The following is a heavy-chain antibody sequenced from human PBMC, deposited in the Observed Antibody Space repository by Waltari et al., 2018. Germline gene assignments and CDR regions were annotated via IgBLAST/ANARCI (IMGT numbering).Heavy chain of an antibody. CDR1: GGSISGYY. CDR3: ARDGYYDSSGYYVNGDAFDI. Sequence: QVQLQESGPGLVKPSETLSLTCTVSGGSISGYYWSWIRQPPGKGLEWIAYIYYTGTTNDNPSLKSRVSISVATSKNQFSLRLSSVTAADTAVYYCARDGYYDSSGYYVNGDAFDIWGQGTMVIVSS. V-gene: IGHV4-59*01. D-gene: IGHD3-22*01. J-gene: IGHJ3*02. CDR2: IYYTGTT.